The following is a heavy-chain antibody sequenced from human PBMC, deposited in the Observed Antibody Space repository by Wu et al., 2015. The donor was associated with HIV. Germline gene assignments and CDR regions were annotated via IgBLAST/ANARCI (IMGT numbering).Heavy chain of an antibody. J-gene: IGHJ5*01. D-gene: IGHD3-16*01. CDR2: MNPKNDYTQ. Sequence: QAQLVQSGPEAKRPGASVKVSCKASYILPSYPIGWVRQAPGQRLEWMGWMNPKNDYTQNLAQRFQGQKITMSGRQLRKHTAYMELRSLLLTNTAINYYCXRVGSKEYWF. V-gene: IGHV1-18*01. CDR3: XRVGSKEYWF. CDR1: YILPSYP.